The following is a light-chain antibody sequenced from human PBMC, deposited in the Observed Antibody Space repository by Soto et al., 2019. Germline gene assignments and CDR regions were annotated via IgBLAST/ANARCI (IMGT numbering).Light chain of an antibody. CDR2: DAS. J-gene: IGKJ5*01. V-gene: IGKV3-11*01. Sequence: EIVLTQSPATLSLSPGERATLSCRASQSVSSNLAWYQQKPGQAPRLLIYDASNRATGIPARFSGSGSGTDFTLTISSLEPEDFAVYYCQRGDTFGQWTRLEIK. CDR3: QRGDT. CDR1: QSVSSN.